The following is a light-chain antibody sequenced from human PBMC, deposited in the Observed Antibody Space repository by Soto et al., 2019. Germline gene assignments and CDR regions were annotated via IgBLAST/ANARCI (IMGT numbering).Light chain of an antibody. J-gene: IGLJ2*01. CDR2: EGS. Sequence: QSALTQPACVSGSPGQSITISCAGTSSDVGSYNLVSWYQQHPGKAPKLMIYEGSKRPSGVSNRFSGSKSGNTASLTISGLQAEDEADYYCCSYAGSSTVVFGGGTKLTV. CDR1: SSDVGSYNL. CDR3: CSYAGSSTVV. V-gene: IGLV2-23*01.